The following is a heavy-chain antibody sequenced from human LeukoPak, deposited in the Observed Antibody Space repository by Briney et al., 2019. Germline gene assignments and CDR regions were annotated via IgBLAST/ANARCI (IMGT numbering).Heavy chain of an antibody. V-gene: IGHV4-4*07. CDR3: ARDTWGKDAFDI. CDR2: IYSTGST. Sequence: SETLSLTCAVYGGSFSGYYWSWIRQPAGKGLEWIGRIYSTGSTNYKSSLKSRVTMSVDTSKNQFSLKLSSVTAADTAVYYCARDTWGKDAFDIWGQGTMVTVSS. CDR1: GGSFSGYY. J-gene: IGHJ3*02. D-gene: IGHD3-16*01.